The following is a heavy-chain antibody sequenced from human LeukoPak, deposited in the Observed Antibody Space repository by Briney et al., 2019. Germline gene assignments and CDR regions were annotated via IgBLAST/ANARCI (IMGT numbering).Heavy chain of an antibody. CDR3: AKDPNGDYVGTFDM. J-gene: IGHJ3*02. V-gene: IGHV3-23*01. CDR2: IIGNGGRT. D-gene: IGHD4-17*01. CDR1: GFTFRNYG. Sequence: GGSLRLSCAASGFTFRNYGMSWVRQAPGKGLEWVPFIIGNGGRTDYAESVKGRFTISRDNSKNTVYLQMNSLRDEDTAAYYCAKDPNGDYVGTFDMWGQGTMVTVSS.